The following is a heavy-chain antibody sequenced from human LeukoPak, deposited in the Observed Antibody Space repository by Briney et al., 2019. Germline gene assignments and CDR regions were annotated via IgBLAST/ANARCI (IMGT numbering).Heavy chain of an antibody. CDR1: GGSISSYY. Sequence: SETLSLTCTVSGGSISSYYWSWIRQPPGKGLEWIGYISYNGSTNYNPSLKSRVTISVDTSKNHFSLKLSSVTAADTAVYYCARVYFGEYYFDYWGQGSLVTVSS. J-gene: IGHJ4*02. D-gene: IGHD2-21*01. CDR3: ARVYFGEYYFDY. CDR2: ISYNGST. V-gene: IGHV4-59*01.